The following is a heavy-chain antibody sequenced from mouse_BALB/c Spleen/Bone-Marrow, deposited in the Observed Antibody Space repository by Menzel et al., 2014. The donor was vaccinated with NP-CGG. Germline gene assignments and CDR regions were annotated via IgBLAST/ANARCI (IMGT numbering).Heavy chain of an antibody. CDR1: GYTFTNSW. CDR2: INPSTDYT. J-gene: IGHJ4*01. V-gene: IGHV1-7*01. CDR3: TRWGGYYVGAMDY. D-gene: IGHD2-3*01. Sequence: QVQLQQSGAELTKPGASVKISCKASGYTFTNSWMHWVKQRPGQGLEWIGYINPSTDYTEYDQKFKGKATLTADKSSSTAYMQLSGLTSEDSAVYYCTRWGGYYVGAMDYWGQGTPVTVSS.